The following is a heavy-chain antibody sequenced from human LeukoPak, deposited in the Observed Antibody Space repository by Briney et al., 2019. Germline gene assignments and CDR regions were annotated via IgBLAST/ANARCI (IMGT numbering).Heavy chain of an antibody. D-gene: IGHD3-10*01. CDR1: GFTFSIYT. CDR2: ISGSGGST. Sequence: GGSLRLSCAASGFTFSIYTMSWVRQAPGKGLEWVSAISGSGGSTYYADSVKGRFTISRDNSKNTLYLQMNSLRAEDTAVYYCAKERDYYGSGSPYYFDYWGQGTLVTVSS. V-gene: IGHV3-23*01. J-gene: IGHJ4*02. CDR3: AKERDYYGSGSPYYFDY.